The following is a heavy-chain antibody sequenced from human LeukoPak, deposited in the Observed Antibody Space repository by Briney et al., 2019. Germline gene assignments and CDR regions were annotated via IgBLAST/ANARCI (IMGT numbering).Heavy chain of an antibody. J-gene: IGHJ5*02. CDR1: GGSISSYY. D-gene: IGHD2-15*01. CDR2: IYYSGST. V-gene: IGHV4-59*06. CDR3: ARAHVVAAPFDP. Sequence: SETLSLTCTVSGGSISSYYWSWIRQHPGKGLEWIGYIYYSGSTYYNPSLKSRVTISVDTSKNQFSLKLSSVTAADTAVYYCARAHVVAAPFDPWGQGTLVTVSS.